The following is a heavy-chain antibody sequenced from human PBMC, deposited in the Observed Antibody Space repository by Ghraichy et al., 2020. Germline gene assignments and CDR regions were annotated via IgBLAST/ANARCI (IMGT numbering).Heavy chain of an antibody. CDR2: IKQDGSEK. CDR3: ARDTSITGTSHYYGMDV. V-gene: IGHV3-7*01. Sequence: GGSLRLSCAASGFTFSSYWMSWVRQAPGKGLEWVANIKQDGSEKYYVDSVKGRFTISRDNAKNSLYLQMNSLRAEDTAVYYCARDTSITGTSHYYGMDVWGQGTTVTVSS. J-gene: IGHJ6*02. D-gene: IGHD1-20*01. CDR1: GFTFSSYW.